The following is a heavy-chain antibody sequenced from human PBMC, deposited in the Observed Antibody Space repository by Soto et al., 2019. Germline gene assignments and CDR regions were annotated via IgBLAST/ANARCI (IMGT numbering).Heavy chain of an antibody. CDR2: IRFDGSNI. CDR3: ARDGIGSVAFWGYLDY. D-gene: IGHD3-16*01. CDR1: ESIFRGYG. J-gene: IGHJ4*02. V-gene: IGHV3-33*01. Sequence: QVQLVESGGGVVQPGRSLRLSCAATESIFRGYGMHLVRQAPGKGLEWVAIIRFDGSNIKYADAVMGRFTISRDNSKNMWYREMNSLRVEDTALYYGARDGIGSVAFWGYLDYWGKGTLVTFSS.